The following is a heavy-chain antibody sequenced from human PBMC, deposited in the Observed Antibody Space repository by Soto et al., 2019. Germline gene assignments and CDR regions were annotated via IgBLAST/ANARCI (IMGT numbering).Heavy chain of an antibody. J-gene: IGHJ3*02. CDR2: IIPIFGTA. CDR3: ARDWRSGDDVFDI. Sequence: SVKVSCKASGGTFSSYAISWVRQAPGQGLEWMGGIIPIFGTANYAQKFQGRVTITADESTSTAYMELSSLRSEDTAVYYCARDWRSGDDVFDIWGEGTMVTVSS. CDR1: GGTFSSYA. V-gene: IGHV1-69*13. D-gene: IGHD7-27*01.